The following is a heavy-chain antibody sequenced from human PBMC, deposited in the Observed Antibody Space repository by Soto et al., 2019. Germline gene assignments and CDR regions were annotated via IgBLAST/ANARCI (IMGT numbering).Heavy chain of an antibody. V-gene: IGHV2-70*04. CDR1: GFSLSTNGMR. CDR2: IDWDDDK. CDR3: ARIRTSSSGWFVFDY. Sequence: SGPTLVNPTQTLTLTCTFSGFSLSTNGMRVSWIRQRPGKALEWLARIDWDDDKFYNTSLKSRLTISKDTSKNQVVLTMTNVDPVDTATYYCARIRTSSSGWFVFDYWGHGTLVTVSS. D-gene: IGHD6-19*01. J-gene: IGHJ4*01.